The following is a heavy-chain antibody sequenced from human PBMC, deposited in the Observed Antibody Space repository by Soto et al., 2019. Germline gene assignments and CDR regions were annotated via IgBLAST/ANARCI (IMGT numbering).Heavy chain of an antibody. V-gene: IGHV3-23*04. Sequence: EVQLVESGGGLVKPGGSLRLSCAASGFTFSNYAMSWVRQAPGKGLEWVSAISSSGGSTYYADSVKARFTISRDNSKDTLYLQMNSLRAEDTAVYYCAKGAYGDYAHWGQGTLVTVSS. CDR2: ISSSGGST. D-gene: IGHD4-17*01. CDR3: AKGAYGDYAH. CDR1: GFTFSNYA. J-gene: IGHJ4*02.